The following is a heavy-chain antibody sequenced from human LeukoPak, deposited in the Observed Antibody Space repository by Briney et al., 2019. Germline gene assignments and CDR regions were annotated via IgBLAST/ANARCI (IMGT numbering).Heavy chain of an antibody. CDR2: IYYSGST. Sequence: SETLSLTCTVSGGSISSYYWSWIRQPPGKGLEWIGYIYYSGSTNYNPSLKSRVTISADTSKNQFSLKLSSVTAADTAVYYCARISDKWFGEDYWGQGTLVTVSS. CDR1: GGSISSYY. V-gene: IGHV4-59*01. CDR3: ARISDKWFGEDY. J-gene: IGHJ4*02. D-gene: IGHD3-10*01.